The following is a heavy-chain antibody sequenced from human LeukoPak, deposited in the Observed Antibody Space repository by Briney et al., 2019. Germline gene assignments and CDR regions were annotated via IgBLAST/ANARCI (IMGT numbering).Heavy chain of an antibody. CDR2: ISSSSSYI. CDR1: GFTFSSYS. CDR3: ARDRGSSTSCYSY. V-gene: IGHV3-21*01. Sequence: GGSLRLSCAASGFTFSSYSMNWVRQAPGKGLEWVSSISSSSSYIYYADSVKGRFTISGDNAKNSLYLQMNSLRAEDTAVYYCARDRGSSTSCYSYWGQGTLVTVSS. J-gene: IGHJ4*02. D-gene: IGHD2-2*01.